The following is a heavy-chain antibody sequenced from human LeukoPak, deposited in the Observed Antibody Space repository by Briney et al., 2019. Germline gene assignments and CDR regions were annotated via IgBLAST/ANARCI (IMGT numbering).Heavy chain of an antibody. D-gene: IGHD2-15*01. Sequence: SETLSLTCTVSGYSISSGYYWGWIRQPPGKGLEWIGSIYHSGRTFYNPSLKSRVTISVDTSKNQFSLKLSSVTAADTAVYYCASTYSDAFDIWGQGTMVTVSS. J-gene: IGHJ3*02. CDR3: ASTYSDAFDI. V-gene: IGHV4-38-2*02. CDR1: GYSISSGYY. CDR2: IYHSGRT.